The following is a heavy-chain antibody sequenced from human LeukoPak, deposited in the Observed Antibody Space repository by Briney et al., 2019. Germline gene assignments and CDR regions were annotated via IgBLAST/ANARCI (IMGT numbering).Heavy chain of an antibody. J-gene: IGHJ3*02. D-gene: IGHD3-22*01. Sequence: SETLSLTCAVYGGSFSGYYWSWIRQPPGKGLEWIGSIYYSGSTYYNPSLKSRVTISVDTSKNQFSLKLSSVTAADTAVYYCARNRAKYYYDSRDAFDIWGQGTMVTVSS. CDR2: IYYSGST. CDR3: ARNRAKYYYDSRDAFDI. CDR1: GGSFSGYY. V-gene: IGHV4-34*01.